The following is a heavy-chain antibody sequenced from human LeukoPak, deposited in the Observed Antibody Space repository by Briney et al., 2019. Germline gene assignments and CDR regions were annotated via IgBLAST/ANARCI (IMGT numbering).Heavy chain of an antibody. D-gene: IGHD3-3*01. CDR2: ISGSGGST. Sequence: GGSLRLSCGASGFTFSSYAMSWVRQAPGKGLEWVSAISGSGGSTYYADSVKGRFTISRDNSKNTLYLQMNSLRAEDTAVYYCARITYYDFWSGLNWFDPWGQGTLVTVSS. J-gene: IGHJ5*02. V-gene: IGHV3-23*01. CDR3: ARITYYDFWSGLNWFDP. CDR1: GFTFSSYA.